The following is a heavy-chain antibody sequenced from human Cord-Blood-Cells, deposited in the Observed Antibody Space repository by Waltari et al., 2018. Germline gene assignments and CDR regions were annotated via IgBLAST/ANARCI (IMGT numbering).Heavy chain of an antibody. Sequence: QLQLQESGPGLVKPSETLSLTCTVSGGSISSSSYYCGWIRRPPGKGLEWIGSIYYSGSTYYNPSLKSRVTISVDTSKNQFSLKLSSVTAADTAVYYCARFLEWLYYFDYWGQGTLVTVSS. CDR2: IYYSGST. CDR1: GGSISSSSYY. D-gene: IGHD3-3*01. J-gene: IGHJ4*02. V-gene: IGHV4-39*01. CDR3: ARFLEWLYYFDY.